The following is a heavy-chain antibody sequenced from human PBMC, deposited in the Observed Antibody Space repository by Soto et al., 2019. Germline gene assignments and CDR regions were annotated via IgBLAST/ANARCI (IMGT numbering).Heavy chain of an antibody. J-gene: IGHJ5*02. Sequence: QVTLKESGPVLVKPTETLTLRCTVSGLSITDSEMGVSWIRQPPGQPLEWLAHIDSSGEKSYRTFLKSRLAIYKDTAKSQIVLTMTNMAPADTATYYCARIHLAVAVSPWFDPWGQGIPVTVSS. D-gene: IGHD6-19*01. CDR2: IDSSGEK. V-gene: IGHV2-26*01. CDR1: GLSITDSEMG. CDR3: ARIHLAVAVSPWFDP.